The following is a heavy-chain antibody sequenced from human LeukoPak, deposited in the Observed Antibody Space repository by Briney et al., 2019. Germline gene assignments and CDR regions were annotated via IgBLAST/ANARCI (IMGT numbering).Heavy chain of an antibody. J-gene: IGHJ3*02. V-gene: IGHV3-30-3*01. CDR3: ARGIAVAGTDAFDI. D-gene: IGHD6-19*01. CDR2: ISYDGSNK. CDR1: GFTFGSYA. Sequence: GRSLRLSCAASGFTFGSYAMHWVRQAPGKGLEWVAVISYDGSNKYYADSVKGRFTISRDNSKNTLYLQMNSLRAEDTAVYYCARGIAVAGTDAFDIWGQGTMVTVSS.